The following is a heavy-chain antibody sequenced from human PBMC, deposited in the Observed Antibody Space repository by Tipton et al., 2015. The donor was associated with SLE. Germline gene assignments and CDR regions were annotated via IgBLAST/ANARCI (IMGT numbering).Heavy chain of an antibody. CDR2: IYPDDSDT. V-gene: IGHV5-51*03. CDR1: GYSFTSYW. D-gene: IGHD3-22*01. CDR3: ARLDPLGHSRTSDYYYGMDV. J-gene: IGHJ6*02. Sequence: VQLVQSGAEVKKPGESLKISCKGSGYSFTSYWIGWVRQMPGKGLEWMGIIYPDDSDTRYSPSFQGQVTISADKSINAAYLQWGSLKASDTAMYYCARLDPLGHSRTSDYYYGMDVWGQGTTVTVSS.